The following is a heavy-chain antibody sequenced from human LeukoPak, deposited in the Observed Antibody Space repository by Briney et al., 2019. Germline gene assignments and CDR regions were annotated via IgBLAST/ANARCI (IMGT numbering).Heavy chain of an antibody. CDR1: GGTFSSYA. CDR3: ARVKSPCSSTSCYILGDFDY. D-gene: IGHD2-2*02. CDR2: IIPIFGTA. Sequence: ASVKVSCKASGGTFSSYAISWVRQAPGQGLEWMGGIIPIFGTANYAQKFQGRVTITADESTSTAYMELSSLRSEDTAVYYCARVKSPCSSTSCYILGDFDYWGQGTLVTVSS. J-gene: IGHJ4*02. V-gene: IGHV1-69*13.